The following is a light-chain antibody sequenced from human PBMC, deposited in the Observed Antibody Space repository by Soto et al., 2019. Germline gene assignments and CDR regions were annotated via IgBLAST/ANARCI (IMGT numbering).Light chain of an antibody. J-gene: IGKJ3*01. CDR1: QDISNY. Sequence: DLQMTQSPSSLSASVGDRVTITCRAIQDISNYVAWFQQKPGRPPKSLIYAASILQSGVPSKFSGSGSRTDFTLTISSLQPEDFATYFCQQYSAYPFTFGPGTKVDIK. CDR3: QQYSAYPFT. CDR2: AAS. V-gene: IGKV1-16*02.